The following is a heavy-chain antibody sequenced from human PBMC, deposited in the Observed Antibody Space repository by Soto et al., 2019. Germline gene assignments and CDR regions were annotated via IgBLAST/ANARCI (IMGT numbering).Heavy chain of an antibody. J-gene: IGHJ6*03. CDR1: GYTFTSYG. V-gene: IGHV1-18*01. D-gene: IGHD4-17*01. Sequence: QVQLVQSGAEVKKPGASVKVSCKASGYTFTSYGISWVRQAPGQGLEWMGWISAYNGNTNYAQKLQGRVTMTTDTSTSTAYMERRSLRSDDTAVYYCARTTHGDYPYYYYYMDVWGKGTTVTVSS. CDR3: ARTTHGDYPYYYYYMDV. CDR2: ISAYNGNT.